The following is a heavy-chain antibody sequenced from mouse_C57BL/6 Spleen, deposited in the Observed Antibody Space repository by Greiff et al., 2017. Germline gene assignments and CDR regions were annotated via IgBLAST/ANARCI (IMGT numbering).Heavy chain of an antibody. J-gene: IGHJ1*03. CDR3: ARDITTVVATWDFDV. Sequence: QVQLQQPGAELVKPGASVKMSCKASGYTFTSYWITWVKQRPGQGLEWIGDIYPGSGSTNYNEKFKSKATLTVDTSSSTAYMQLSSLTSEDSAVYYCARDITTVVATWDFDVWGTGTTVTVSS. CDR1: GYTFTSYW. D-gene: IGHD1-1*01. V-gene: IGHV1-55*01. CDR2: IYPGSGST.